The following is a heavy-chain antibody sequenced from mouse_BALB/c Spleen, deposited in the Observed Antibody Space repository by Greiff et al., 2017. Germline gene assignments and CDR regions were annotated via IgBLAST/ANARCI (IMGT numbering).Heavy chain of an antibody. Sequence: QVQLQQSGPGLVQPSQSLSITCTVSGFSLTSYGVHWVRQSPGKGLEWLGVIWSGGSTDYNAAFISRLSISKDNSKSQVFFKMNSLQANDTAIYYCARNWGYFGYFDVWGAGTTVTVSS. J-gene: IGHJ1*01. CDR1: GFSLTSYG. D-gene: IGHD2-3*01. CDR3: ARNWGYFGYFDV. V-gene: IGHV2-2*02. CDR2: IWSGGST.